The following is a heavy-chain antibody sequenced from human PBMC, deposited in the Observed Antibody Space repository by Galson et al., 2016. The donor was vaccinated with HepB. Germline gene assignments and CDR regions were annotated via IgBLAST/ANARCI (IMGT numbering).Heavy chain of an antibody. CDR3: AKNRQSYVPGDS. CDR2: SDISGAT. Sequence: SLRLSCAASGFIFSNYPMYWVRQAPGKGLEWVSASDISGATNYTDSVEGRFTTTRDYSKNTLFLHMDFLRPADTAVYYCAKNRQSYVPGDSWGQGTLVTVSS. D-gene: IGHD1-26*01. V-gene: IGHV3-23*01. CDR1: GFIFSNYP. J-gene: IGHJ4*02.